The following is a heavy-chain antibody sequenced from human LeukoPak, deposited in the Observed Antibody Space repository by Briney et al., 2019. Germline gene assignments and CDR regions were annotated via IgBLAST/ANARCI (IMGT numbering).Heavy chain of an antibody. CDR2: ISSSSTYI. Sequence: GGSLRLSCAASGITFSSYSMNWVRQAPGKGLEWVSSISSSSTYIYYADSVKGRFTISRDNDKNSLYLQMNSLRAEDTAVYYCARKYCSSTSCLFDYWGQGTLVTVSS. CDR3: ARKYCSSTSCLFDY. D-gene: IGHD2-2*01. V-gene: IGHV3-21*01. CDR1: GITFSSYS. J-gene: IGHJ4*02.